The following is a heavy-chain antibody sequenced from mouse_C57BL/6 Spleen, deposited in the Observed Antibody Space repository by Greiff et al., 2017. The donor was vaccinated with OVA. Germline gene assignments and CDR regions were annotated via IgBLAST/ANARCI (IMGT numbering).Heavy chain of an antibody. CDR1: GYTFTSYW. Sequence: VKLQQPGAELVKPGASVKLSCKASGYTFTSYWMHWVKQRPGQGLEWIGMIHPNSGSTNYNEKFKSKATLTVDNSSSTAYMQLSSLTSEDSAVDYCARSGPNWYFDVWGTGTTVTVSS. CDR3: ARSGPNWYFDV. V-gene: IGHV1-64*01. CDR2: IHPNSGST. D-gene: IGHD3-1*01. J-gene: IGHJ1*03.